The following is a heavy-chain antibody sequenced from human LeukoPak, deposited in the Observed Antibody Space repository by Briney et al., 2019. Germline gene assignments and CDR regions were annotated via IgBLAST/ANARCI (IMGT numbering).Heavy chain of an antibody. CDR1: GFTFSTYW. V-gene: IGHV3-7*01. CDR2: IKQDVSAK. D-gene: IGHD1-26*01. J-gene: IGHJ4*02. Sequence: PGGSLRLSCAATGFTFSTYWMSWVRQAPGKGLEWVANIKQDVSAKYYVDSVKGRFTISRDKAKNSLYLQMNSLRAEDTAVYYCARMRSYYTGFDYWGQGTLVTVSS. CDR3: ARMRSYYTGFDY.